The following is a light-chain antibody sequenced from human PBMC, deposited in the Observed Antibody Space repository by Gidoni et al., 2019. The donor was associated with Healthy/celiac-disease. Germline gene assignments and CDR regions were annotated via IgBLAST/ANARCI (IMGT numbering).Light chain of an antibody. CDR3: GTWDSSLSAGV. CDR1: SSNIGNNY. Sequence: QSVLTHPPSVSAPPGQKVTISCSGSSSNIGNNYVSWYQQLPGTAPKLLIYDNNKRPSGIPDRFSGSKSGTSATLGITGLQTGDEADYYCGTWDSSLSAGVFGGGTKLTVL. CDR2: DNN. V-gene: IGLV1-51*01. J-gene: IGLJ2*01.